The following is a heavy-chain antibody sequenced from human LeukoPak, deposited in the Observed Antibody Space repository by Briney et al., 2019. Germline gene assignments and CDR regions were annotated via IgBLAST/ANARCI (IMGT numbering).Heavy chain of an antibody. CDR3: ARGGIHDYRYNWFDP. CDR2: MNPNSGNT. D-gene: IGHD4-11*01. J-gene: IGHJ5*02. V-gene: IGHV1-8*01. Sequence: GASMKVSCKASGYTSTSYDINWVRQATGQGLEWMGWMNPNSGNTGYAQKFQGRVTMTRNTSISTAYMELSSLRSEDTAVYYCARGGIHDYRYNWFDPWGQGTLVTVSS. CDR1: GYTSTSYD.